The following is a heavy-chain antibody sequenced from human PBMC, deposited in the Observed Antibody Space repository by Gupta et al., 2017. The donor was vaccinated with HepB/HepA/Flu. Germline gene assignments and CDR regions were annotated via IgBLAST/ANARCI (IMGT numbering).Heavy chain of an antibody. D-gene: IGHD2-21*01. CDR1: GFTFSSYE. J-gene: IGHJ6*02. CDR2: ISSSGSTI. Sequence: EVQLVESGGGLVQPGGSLRLSCAASGFTFSSYEMNWVRQAPGKGLEWVSYISSSGSTIYYADSVKGRLTISRDNAKNSLYLQMNSLRAEDTAVYYCARDIPHYYYYGMDVWGQGTTVTVSS. CDR3: ARDIPHYYYYGMDV. V-gene: IGHV3-48*03.